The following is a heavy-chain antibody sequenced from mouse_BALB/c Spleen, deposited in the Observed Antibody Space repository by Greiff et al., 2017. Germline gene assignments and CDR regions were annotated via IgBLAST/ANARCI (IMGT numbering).Heavy chain of an antibody. CDR1: GYSFTGYY. D-gene: IGHD4-1*01. CDR2: INPYNGAT. CDR3: ARKGTGGFDY. J-gene: IGHJ2*01. Sequence: VQLQQSGPELVKPGASVKISCKASGYSFTGYYMHWVKQSHVKSLEWIGRINPYNGATSYNQNFKDKASLTVDKSSSTAYMELHSLTSEDSAVYYCARKGTGGFDYWGQGTTLTVSS. V-gene: IGHV1-31*01.